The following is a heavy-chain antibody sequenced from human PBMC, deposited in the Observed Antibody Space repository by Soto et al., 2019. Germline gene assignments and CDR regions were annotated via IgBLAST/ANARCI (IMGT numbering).Heavy chain of an antibody. J-gene: IGHJ5*02. CDR3: ARYCSSTSCQFYP. Sequence: QVQLVQSGAEVKKPGASVKVSCKASGYIFSGYYIHWVRQAPGQGLDWMGGINPNSGASDYAQKFQGRVTLTRDTSINPAYMELSRLRSDDTAVYYCARYCSSTSCQFYPWGQGTLVTVSS. CDR1: GYIFSGYY. D-gene: IGHD2-2*01. V-gene: IGHV1-2*02. CDR2: INPNSGAS.